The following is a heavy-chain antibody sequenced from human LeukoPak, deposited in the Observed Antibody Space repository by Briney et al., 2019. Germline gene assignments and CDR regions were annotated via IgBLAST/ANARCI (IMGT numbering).Heavy chain of an antibody. CDR1: GGSISSSSYY. CDR2: IYYSGST. J-gene: IGHJ4*02. Sequence: TSETLSLTCTVSGGSISSSSYYWGWIRQPPGKGLEWIGSIYYSGSTYYNPSLKSRVTISVDTSKNQFSLKLSSVTAADTAVYCCARRYDYGDLDYWGQGTLVTVSS. CDR3: ARRYDYGDLDY. D-gene: IGHD4-17*01. V-gene: IGHV4-39*01.